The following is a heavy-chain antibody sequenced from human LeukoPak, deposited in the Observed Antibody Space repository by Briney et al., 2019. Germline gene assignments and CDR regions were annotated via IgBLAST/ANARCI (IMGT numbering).Heavy chain of an antibody. J-gene: IGHJ4*02. Sequence: GGSVRLSCVASGFTFSSYSMNWVRQAPGKGLEWVSSISSSSSYIYYADSVKGRFTISRDNAKNSLYLQMNSLRAEDTAVYYCARDSDPYGSGSIETVDYWGQGTLVTVSS. V-gene: IGHV3-21*01. CDR2: ISSSSSYI. D-gene: IGHD3-10*01. CDR1: GFTFSSYS. CDR3: ARDSDPYGSGSIETVDY.